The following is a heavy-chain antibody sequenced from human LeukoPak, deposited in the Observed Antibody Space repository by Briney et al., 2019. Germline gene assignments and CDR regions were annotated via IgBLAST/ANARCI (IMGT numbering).Heavy chain of an antibody. CDR2: ISGSGGST. Sequence: GGSLRLSCAAPGFTFSSYAMSWVRQAPGKGLEWVSAISGSGGSTYYADSVKGRFTISRDNSKNTLYLQMNSLRAEDTAVYYCAKDLGYCSGGSCYPTYNWFDPWGQGTLVTVSS. D-gene: IGHD2-15*01. CDR3: AKDLGYCSGGSCYPTYNWFDP. CDR1: GFTFSSYA. J-gene: IGHJ5*02. V-gene: IGHV3-23*01.